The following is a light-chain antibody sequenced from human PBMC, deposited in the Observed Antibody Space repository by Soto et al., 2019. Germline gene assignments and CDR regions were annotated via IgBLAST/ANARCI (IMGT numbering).Light chain of an antibody. V-gene: IGLV2-11*01. Sequence: QSALTQPRSVSGSPGQSVTISCTGSSSDVGAYNYVSWYQHNTGKAPKLLIYDVNKRPSGVPDRFSGSKFGNTASLTISGLQADDEATFYCCSYAGSYDYVFGTGTKVTVL. CDR3: CSYAGSYDYV. CDR1: SSDVGAYNY. CDR2: DVN. J-gene: IGLJ1*01.